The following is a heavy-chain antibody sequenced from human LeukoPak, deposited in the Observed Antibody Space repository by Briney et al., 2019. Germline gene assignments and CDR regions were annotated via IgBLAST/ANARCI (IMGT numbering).Heavy chain of an antibody. J-gene: IGHJ4*02. CDR3: ARGGEKPIMGAMDY. D-gene: IGHD1-26*01. CDR1: LCTLTRYY. CDR2: INHNSGCT. Sequence: AAVNVSFKASLCTLTRYYIHWVRQAPGQGRDWMGGINHNSGCTNYAQKFKGRVTMTRDTSLSTNYMDLNSLTSDDTAVYYCARGGEKPIMGAMDYWGPGTLVTVSS. V-gene: IGHV1-2*02.